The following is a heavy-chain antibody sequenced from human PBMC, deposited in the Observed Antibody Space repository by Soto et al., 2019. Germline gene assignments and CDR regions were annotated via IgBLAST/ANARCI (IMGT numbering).Heavy chain of an antibody. Sequence: EVQLLESGGGLIQPGGSLRLSCAASGFTFRNYAMTWVRQAPGKGLAWVSSISGTGGSTYYADSVKGRFTISRDNSKNPLYLQMNRLGVDDPAVYYCAKGGTSRADAMDVWGQETTVTVSS. CDR2: ISGTGGST. D-gene: IGHD3-16*01. CDR3: AKGGTSRADAMDV. CDR1: GFTFRNYA. V-gene: IGHV3-23*01. J-gene: IGHJ6*02.